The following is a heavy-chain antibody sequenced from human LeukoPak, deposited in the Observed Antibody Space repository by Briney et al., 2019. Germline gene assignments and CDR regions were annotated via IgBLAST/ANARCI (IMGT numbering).Heavy chain of an antibody. CDR2: INPNSGGT. D-gene: IGHD6-6*01. J-gene: IGHJ4*02. Sequence: ASVKVSCKASGYTFTGYYMHWVRQAPGQGLEWMGWINPNSGGTNYAQKFQGRVTMTRDTSISTAYMELSRLRSDDTAVYYCARDSGLLSSSSDWGQGALVTVSS. V-gene: IGHV1-2*02. CDR3: ARDSGLLSSSSD. CDR1: GYTFTGYY.